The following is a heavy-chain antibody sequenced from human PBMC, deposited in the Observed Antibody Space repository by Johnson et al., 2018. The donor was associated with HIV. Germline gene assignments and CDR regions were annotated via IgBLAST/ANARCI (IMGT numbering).Heavy chain of an antibody. D-gene: IGHD2-21*02. CDR2: ISYDENNK. V-gene: IGHV3-30-3*01. CDR1: GFTFSSYA. CDR3: AKDRVVTNDAFDI. Sequence: QVQLVESGGGVVQPGRSLRLSCAASGFTFSSYAIHWVRQAPGKGLEWVAVISYDENNKYYADSVKARFTISRDNSKNTLYLQMNSLRAEDTAVYYCAKDRVVTNDAFDIWGQGTMVTVSS. J-gene: IGHJ3*02.